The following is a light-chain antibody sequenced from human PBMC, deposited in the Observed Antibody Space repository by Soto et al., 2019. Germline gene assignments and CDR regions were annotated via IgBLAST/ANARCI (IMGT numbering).Light chain of an antibody. Sequence: DLRMTQSPSSLSASVRDRVTITCWASQSIGSNLNWYQQSPGRAPKLLVFAASSKSRGVPLRFDARGSGTDFSLTINSLQPEDVATYYCQQTHTFPWTFGQGTKVDVK. CDR2: AAS. J-gene: IGKJ1*01. V-gene: IGKV1-39*01. CDR1: QSIGSN. CDR3: QQTHTFPWT.